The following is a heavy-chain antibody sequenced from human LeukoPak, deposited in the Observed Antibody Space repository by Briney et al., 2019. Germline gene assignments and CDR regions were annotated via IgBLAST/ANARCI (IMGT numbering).Heavy chain of an antibody. V-gene: IGHV3-23*01. CDR1: GFTFRSYA. CDR2: ISGSGGST. J-gene: IGHJ4*02. D-gene: IGHD1-7*01. CDR3: AKKEILYSWNYDVDY. Sequence: GGSLRLSCAASGFTFRSYAMSWVRKAPGKGLEWVSAISGSGGSTYYADSVKGRFTISRDNSKNTLYLQMNSLRAEDTAVYYCAKKEILYSWNYDVDYWGQGTLVTVSS.